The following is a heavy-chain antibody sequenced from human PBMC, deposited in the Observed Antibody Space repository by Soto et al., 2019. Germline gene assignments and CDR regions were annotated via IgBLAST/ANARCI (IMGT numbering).Heavy chain of an antibody. CDR1: GFTFSSYW. V-gene: IGHV3-74*01. CDR2: IDTGGRGT. J-gene: IGHJ4*02. CDR3: VSQATEHLFVC. Sequence: EVQLVESGGGLVQPGGSLRLSCAASGFTFSSYWMHWVRHAPGKGLVWVSRIDTGGRGTTYADSVKRRFSTSRDNAKNTLSLQMNRLRVVDTAVEDCVSQATEHLFVCWVQETLVTVSS. D-gene: IGHD4-4*01.